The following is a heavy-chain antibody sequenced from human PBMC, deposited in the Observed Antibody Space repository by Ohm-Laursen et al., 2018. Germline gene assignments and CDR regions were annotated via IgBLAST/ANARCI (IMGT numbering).Heavy chain of an antibody. V-gene: IGHV1-18*01. Sequence: QKLQGRVTMTTDTSTSTAYMEVRSLRSDDTAVYYCARGRRIKLWLLSAFDIWGQGTMVTVSS. CDR3: ARGRRIKLWLLSAFDI. D-gene: IGHD5-18*01. J-gene: IGHJ3*02.